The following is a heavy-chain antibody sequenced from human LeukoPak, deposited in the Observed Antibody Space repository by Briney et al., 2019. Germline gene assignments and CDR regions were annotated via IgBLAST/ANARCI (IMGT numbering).Heavy chain of an antibody. CDR2: INHSGST. D-gene: IGHD6-13*01. V-gene: IGHV4-34*01. J-gene: IGHJ4*02. CDR1: GGSFSGYY. CDR3: ARHPTVAAAGTGY. Sequence: SETLSLTCAVYGGSFSGYYWSWIRQPPGKGLEWIGEINHSGSTNYNPSLKSRVTISVDTSKNQFSLKLSSVTAADTAVYYCARHPTVAAAGTGYWGQGTLVTVSS.